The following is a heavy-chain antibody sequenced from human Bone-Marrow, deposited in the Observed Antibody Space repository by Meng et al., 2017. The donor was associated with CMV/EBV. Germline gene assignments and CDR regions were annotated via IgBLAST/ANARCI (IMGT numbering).Heavy chain of an antibody. V-gene: IGHV4-59*01. CDR3: ARERRDYDFWSGYYAGYYFDY. D-gene: IGHD3-3*01. CDR1: GGSISSYY. J-gene: IGHJ4*02. CDR2: IYYSGST. Sequence: SETLSLTCTVSGGSISSYYWSWIRQPPGKGLEWIGYIYYSGSTNYNPSLKSRVTISVDTSKSQFSLKLSSVTAADTAVYYCARERRDYDFWSGYYAGYYFDYWGQGTLVTVSS.